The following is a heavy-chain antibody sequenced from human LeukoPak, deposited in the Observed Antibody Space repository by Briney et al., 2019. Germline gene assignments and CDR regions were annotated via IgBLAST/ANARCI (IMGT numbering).Heavy chain of an antibody. V-gene: IGHV3-74*01. D-gene: IGHD6-6*01. Sequence: GGSLRLSCAASGFIFSDHWMHWVRQAPGKGLVWLSRINNDGSSTIYADSVKGRFTFSRDNSKNMLYLQMDSLRAEDTAVYYCAKWKYSNSGIDDYWGQGTLVTVSS. CDR3: AKWKYSNSGIDDY. CDR2: INNDGSST. J-gene: IGHJ4*02. CDR1: GFIFSDHW.